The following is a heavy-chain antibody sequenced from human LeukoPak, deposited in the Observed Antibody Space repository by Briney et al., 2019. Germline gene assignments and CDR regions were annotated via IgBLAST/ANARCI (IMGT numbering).Heavy chain of an antibody. V-gene: IGHV3-33*01. D-gene: IGHD1-26*01. CDR1: GFTFSSYG. CDR2: IWYDGSNK. J-gene: IGHJ3*02. Sequence: GRSLRLSCAASGFTFSSYGMHWVRQAPGKGPEWVAVIWYDGSNKYYADSVKGRFTISRDNSKNTLYLQMNSLRAEDTAVYYCARATKGIVGAEDAFDIWGQGTMVTVSS. CDR3: ARATKGIVGAEDAFDI.